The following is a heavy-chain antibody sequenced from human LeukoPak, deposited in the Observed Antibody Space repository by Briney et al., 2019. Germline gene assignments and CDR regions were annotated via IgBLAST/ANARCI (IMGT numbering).Heavy chain of an antibody. Sequence: PSETLSLTCTVSGGSISSYYWSWIRQPPGKGLEWIGYIYYSGSTNYNPSLKSRVTISVDTSKNQFSLKLSSVTAADTAVYYCARGGQDIVEYWGQGTLVTVSS. CDR1: GGSISSYY. CDR3: ARGGQDIVEY. V-gene: IGHV4-59*01. J-gene: IGHJ4*02. D-gene: IGHD2-15*01. CDR2: IYYSGST.